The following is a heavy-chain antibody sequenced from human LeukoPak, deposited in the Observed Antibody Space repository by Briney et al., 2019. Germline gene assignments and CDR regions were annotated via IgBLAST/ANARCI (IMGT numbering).Heavy chain of an antibody. CDR2: ISGSGGST. V-gene: IGHV3-23*01. CDR1: GFTFSSYA. CDR3: AKDRISGSSWYQYWFDP. J-gene: IGHJ5*02. Sequence: GGSLRLSCAASGFTFSSYAMSWVRQAPGKGLEWVSAISGSGGSTYYADSVKGRFTISRDNSKNTLYLQMNSLRAEDTAVYYCAKDRISGSSWYQYWFDPWGQGTLVTVSS. D-gene: IGHD6-13*01.